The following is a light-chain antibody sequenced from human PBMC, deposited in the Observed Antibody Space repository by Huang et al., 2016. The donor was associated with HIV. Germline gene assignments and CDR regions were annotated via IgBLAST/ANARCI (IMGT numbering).Light chain of an antibody. CDR2: WAY. Sequence: DIVMTQSPDSLAVSLVERATLNCRSSQSVFSTSTSKDYLGWFQQKPGQPPKLLLFWAYTREAGVPDRFSGSGSGTHFTLTIDNREAEDAAIYYCLQYYRSPQTFGQGTRVEVK. V-gene: IGKV4-1*01. CDR3: LQYYRSPQT. CDR1: QSVFSTSTSKDY. J-gene: IGKJ1*01.